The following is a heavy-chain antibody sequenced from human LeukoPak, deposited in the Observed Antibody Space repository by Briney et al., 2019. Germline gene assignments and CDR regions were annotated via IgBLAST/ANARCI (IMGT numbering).Heavy chain of an antibody. V-gene: IGHV1-18*01. CDR3: ARGAGDGLDY. CDR1: GYTFTSYG. Sequence: GASVKVSCTASGYTFTSYGISWVRQAPGQGLEWMGWISTYNGDTKYAQKFQGSVTMTTDTSTSTVYVDLRSLRPDDTAVYYCARGAGDGLDYWGQGTLVTVSS. D-gene: IGHD7-27*01. J-gene: IGHJ4*02. CDR2: ISTYNGDT.